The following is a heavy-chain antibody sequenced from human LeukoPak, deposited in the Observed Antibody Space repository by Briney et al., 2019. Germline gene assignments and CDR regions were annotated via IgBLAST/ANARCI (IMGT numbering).Heavy chain of an antibody. V-gene: IGHV4-59*01. D-gene: IGHD1-1*01. J-gene: IGHJ4*02. CDR3: ARDGSSSPTAY. Sequence: SETLSLTCTVSGGSISRDYWSWIRQPPGKGLEWIGYIDYAGRTNYNPSLKSRVTISVDTSKNQFSLKLSSVTAADTAVYYCARDGSSSPTAYWGQGTLVTVSS. CDR1: GGSISRDY. CDR2: IDYAGRT.